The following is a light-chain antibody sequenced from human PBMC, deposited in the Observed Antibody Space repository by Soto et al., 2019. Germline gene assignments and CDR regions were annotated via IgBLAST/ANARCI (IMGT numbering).Light chain of an antibody. CDR3: QSYDSGLSGSKV. V-gene: IGLV1-40*01. J-gene: IGLJ1*01. CDR2: GNS. Sequence: QPVLTQPPSVSGAPGQRVTISCTGGSSNIGAGYDVHWYQQLPGTAPKLLIYGNSNRPSGVPDRFSGSKSGTSASLAITGLQAEDEADYYCQSYDSGLSGSKVVGTGTKLTVL. CDR1: SSNIGAGYD.